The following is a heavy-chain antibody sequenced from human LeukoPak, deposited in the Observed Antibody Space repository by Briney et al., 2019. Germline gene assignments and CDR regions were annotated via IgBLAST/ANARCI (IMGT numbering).Heavy chain of an antibody. J-gene: IGHJ6*03. CDR2: INYSGST. V-gene: IGHV4-59*08. CDR3: ARGRFLEWLLSYYYMDV. D-gene: IGHD3-3*01. Sequence: GSLRLSCAASGFTFSIYAMSWIRQPPGKGLEWIGYINYSGSTNYNPSLKSRVTTSVDTSKSQFSLKLSSVTAADTAVYYCARGRFLEWLLSYYYMDVWGKGTTVTVSS. CDR1: GFTFSIYA.